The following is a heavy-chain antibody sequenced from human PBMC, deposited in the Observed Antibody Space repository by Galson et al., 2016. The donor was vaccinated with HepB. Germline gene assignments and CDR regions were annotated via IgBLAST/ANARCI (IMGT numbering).Heavy chain of an antibody. V-gene: IGHV3-53*01. J-gene: IGHJ5*02. CDR2: IYRDGAGGST. D-gene: IGHD2-8*01. Sequence: SLRLSCAASGFALSSTYMTWVRQAPGKGLEWVSVIYRDGAGGSTYYADSVKGRFTITRDNSQKTLYLQMNSLRAEDTAVYYCARGHCSNGVCYINPDQWGQGTLFTVSS. CDR1: GFALSSTY. CDR3: ARGHCSNGVCYINPDQ.